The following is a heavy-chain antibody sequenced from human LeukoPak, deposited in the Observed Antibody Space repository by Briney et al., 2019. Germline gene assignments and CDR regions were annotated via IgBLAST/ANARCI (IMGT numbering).Heavy chain of an antibody. J-gene: IGHJ4*02. CDR2: IYPGDSHT. D-gene: IGHD2-15*01. CDR3: ARDETAGGGLDY. CDR1: GYTFSSYW. V-gene: IGHV5-51*01. Sequence: GESLKISCKGSGYTFSSYWIGWVRQMPGKGLEWMGIIYPGDSHTRYSPSFQGQVTISVDKSISTAYLQWSSLKASDTAIYYCARDETAGGGLDYWGQGTLVTVSS.